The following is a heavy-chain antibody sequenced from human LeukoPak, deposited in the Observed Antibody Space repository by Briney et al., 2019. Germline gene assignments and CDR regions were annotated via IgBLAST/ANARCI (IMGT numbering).Heavy chain of an antibody. D-gene: IGHD5-24*01. J-gene: IGHJ4*02. CDR1: GFTFSSCS. CDR2: ISSSSSTV. Sequence: GGSLRLSCAVSGFTFSSCSMNWVRQAPGKGLEWVSYISSSSSTVYYADSVKGRFTISRDNAKNSLYLQMNSLRAEDTAVYYCARGSRTIELGDDYWGQGTLVTVSS. V-gene: IGHV3-48*04. CDR3: ARGSRTIELGDDY.